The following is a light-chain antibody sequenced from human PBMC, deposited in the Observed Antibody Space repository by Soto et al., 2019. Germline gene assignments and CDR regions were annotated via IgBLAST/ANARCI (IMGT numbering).Light chain of an antibody. J-gene: IGKJ2*01. CDR3: MQALQTQWYT. CDR1: QSLLHSNGYNY. V-gene: IGKV2-28*01. Sequence: DIVMTQSPLSLPVTPGEPASISCRSSQSLLHSNGYNYLDWYLQKPGQSPQLLIYLGSNRASGVPDRFSGSGSGTDFTLKISRVEAEDVGGYYCMQALQTQWYTFGQGTKLESK. CDR2: LGS.